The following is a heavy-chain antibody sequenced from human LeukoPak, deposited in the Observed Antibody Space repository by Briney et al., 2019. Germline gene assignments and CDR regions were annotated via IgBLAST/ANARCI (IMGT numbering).Heavy chain of an antibody. CDR1: GGSISSYY. D-gene: IGHD3-3*01. V-gene: IGHV4-4*09. CDR2: IYTSGST. J-gene: IGHJ6*03. Sequence: SETLSLTCTVSGGSISSYYWSWIRQPPGKGLEWIGYIYTSGSTNYNPSLKGRVTISVDTSKNQFSLKLSSVTAADTAVYYCASSPLYYDFWSGYSYYYMDVWGKGTTVTVSS. CDR3: ASSPLYYDFWSGYSYYYMDV.